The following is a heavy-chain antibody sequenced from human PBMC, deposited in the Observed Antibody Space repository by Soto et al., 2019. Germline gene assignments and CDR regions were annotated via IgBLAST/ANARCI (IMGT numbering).Heavy chain of an antibody. Sequence: GESLKISCKGSGYSFTSYWIGWVRQMPGKGLEWMGIIYPGDSDTRYSPSFQGQVTISADKSISTAYLQWSSLKASDTAMYYCAGGPLLQGGNHHAAGYYGMDVLSQEATVTVSS. CDR1: GYSFTSYW. CDR2: IYPGDSDT. J-gene: IGHJ6*02. CDR3: AGGPLLQGGNHHAAGYYGMDV. V-gene: IGHV5-51*01. D-gene: IGHD2-15*01.